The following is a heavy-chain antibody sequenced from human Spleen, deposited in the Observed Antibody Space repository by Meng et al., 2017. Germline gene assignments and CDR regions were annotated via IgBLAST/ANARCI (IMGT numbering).Heavy chain of an antibody. V-gene: IGHV1-3*01. CDR2: ISAANGST. J-gene: IGHJ4*02. Sequence: QVQLVQSGAEVKKPGASMKVSCKASGYSFITYAMHWVRQAPGQRLEWMGWISAANGSTKYSQKFQGRVTITRDTSANTAYMELSSLRSEDTAFYYCARTTVTGYFDYWGQGTLVTVSS. CDR1: GYSFITYA. CDR3: ARTTVTGYFDY. D-gene: IGHD2-21*02.